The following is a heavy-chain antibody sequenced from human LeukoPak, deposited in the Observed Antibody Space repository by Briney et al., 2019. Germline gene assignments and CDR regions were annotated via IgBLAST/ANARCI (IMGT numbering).Heavy chain of an antibody. CDR2: IDGSGSTM. J-gene: IGHJ4*02. Sequence: GGSLRLSYAASGFTFSCYSMLWVRQAPGKGLEFVSYIDGSGSTMYYADSVKGRFTISRDNTKNSVFLQMNSLRADDTAVYYWSGDVNNTFDYWGQGTLVTVSS. CDR1: GFTFSCYS. V-gene: IGHV3-48*04. CDR3: SGDVNNTFDY. D-gene: IGHD1-14*01.